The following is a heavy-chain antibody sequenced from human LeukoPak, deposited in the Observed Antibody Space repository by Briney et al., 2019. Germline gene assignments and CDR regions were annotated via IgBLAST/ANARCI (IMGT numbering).Heavy chain of an antibody. CDR2: ISSNGDNT. CDR3: VRGTGY. J-gene: IGHJ4*02. CDR1: GFAFSTYV. V-gene: IGHV3-64D*06. Sequence: PGGSLRLSCAASGFAFSTYVMHWVRQAPGKGLEYVSAISSNGDNTYYADSVKGRFTISRDNFKNTLYLQMSSLRADDTAVCYCVRGTGYWGQGTLVTVSS.